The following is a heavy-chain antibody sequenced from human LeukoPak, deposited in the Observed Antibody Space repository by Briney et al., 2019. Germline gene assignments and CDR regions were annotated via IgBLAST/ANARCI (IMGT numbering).Heavy chain of an antibody. V-gene: IGHV4-4*07. D-gene: IGHD4-17*01. J-gene: IGHJ5*02. CDR2: IYTSGST. CDR3: ASSGDYGAYYFGWFDP. Sequence: SETLSLTCTVSGGSISSYYWSWIRQPAGKGLEWIGRIYTSGSTNYNPSLKSRVTMTVDTSKNQFSLKLSSVTAADTAVYYCASSGDYGAYYFGWFDPWGQGTLVTVSS. CDR1: GGSISSYY.